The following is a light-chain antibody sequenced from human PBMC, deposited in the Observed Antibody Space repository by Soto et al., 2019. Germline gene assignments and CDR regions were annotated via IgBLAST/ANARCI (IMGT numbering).Light chain of an antibody. CDR2: AAS. V-gene: IGKV1-39*01. Sequence: DIQMTQSPSSLSASVGDRVTITCRASQSISRNLNWYQHKPGKAPKLLIYAASNLQNGVPSRFRGGGSGTEFTLSINSLQPEDFGTYYCPQSFTTASITFGQGTRLDIK. CDR1: QSISRN. J-gene: IGKJ5*01. CDR3: PQSFTTASIT.